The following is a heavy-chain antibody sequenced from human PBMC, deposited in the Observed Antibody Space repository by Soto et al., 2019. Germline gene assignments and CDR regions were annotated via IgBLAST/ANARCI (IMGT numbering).Heavy chain of an antibody. CDR1: GGSISSGDYY. Sequence: PSETLSLTCTVSGGSISSGDYYWSWIRQLPGKGLEWIGYIYYSGTTFHNPSLKSRVSISVDTSKNLFSLKLSSMTAADTAVYYCARTSGDYGLSKYFQHWGQGTLVTVS. CDR3: ARTSGDYGLSKYFQH. V-gene: IGHV4-31*03. J-gene: IGHJ1*01. CDR2: IYYSGTT. D-gene: IGHD4-17*01.